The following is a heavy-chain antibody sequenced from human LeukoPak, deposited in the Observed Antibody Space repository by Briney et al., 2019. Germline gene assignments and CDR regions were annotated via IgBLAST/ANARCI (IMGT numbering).Heavy chain of an antibody. V-gene: IGHV1-69*05. D-gene: IGHD6-19*01. Sequence: SVKVSCKASGGTFSSYAISWVRQAPGQGLEWMGRVIPMFATANYAQKFQGRVTITTDESTSTAYMELSSLRSEDTAMYYCARHSSNYYYYYMDVWGKGTTVAVSS. CDR3: ARHSSNYYYYYMDV. CDR1: GGTFSSYA. J-gene: IGHJ6*03. CDR2: VIPMFATA.